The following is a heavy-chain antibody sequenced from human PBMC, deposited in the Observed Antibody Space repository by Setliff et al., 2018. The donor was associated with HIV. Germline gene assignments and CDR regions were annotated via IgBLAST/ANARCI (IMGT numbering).Heavy chain of an antibody. CDR3: ARGGGYDRSGYYPFDY. D-gene: IGHD3-22*01. CDR2: INHSGST. V-gene: IGHV4-34*01. CDR1: GGSLSGYY. Sequence: SETLSLTCAVYGGSLSGYYWRWIRQPPEKGLEWIGEINHSGSTNYNPSLKSRVTMSVDTSKNQFSLKLSSVTAADTAVYYCARGGGYDRSGYYPFDYWGQGTPVTVSS. J-gene: IGHJ4*02.